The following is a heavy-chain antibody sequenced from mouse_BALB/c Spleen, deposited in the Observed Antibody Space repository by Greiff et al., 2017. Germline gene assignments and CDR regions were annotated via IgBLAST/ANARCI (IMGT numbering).Heavy chain of an antibody. D-gene: IGHD2-2*01. CDR2: IFPGSGNT. Sequence: VQGVESGPELVKPGASVKISCKASGYSFTSYYIHWVKQRPGQGLEWIGWIFPGSGNTKYNEKFKGKATLTADTSSSTAYMQLSSLTSEDSAVYFCASPLWLRDAMDYWGQGTSVTVSS. CDR3: ASPLWLRDAMDY. CDR1: GYSFTSYY. V-gene: IGHV1-66*01. J-gene: IGHJ4*01.